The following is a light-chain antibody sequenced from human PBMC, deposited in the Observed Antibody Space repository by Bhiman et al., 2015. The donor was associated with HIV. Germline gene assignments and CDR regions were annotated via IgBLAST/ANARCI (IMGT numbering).Light chain of an antibody. CDR1: ALPKQY. CDR3: QSAASSATYEV. Sequence: SYELTQPPSVSVSPGQTARITCSGDALPKQYAYWYQQKPGQAPVLLIYKDSERPSGIPERFSGSTSGTTVTLTISGVQAEDEADYYCQSAASSATYEVFGGGTKLTVL. V-gene: IGLV3-25*03. J-gene: IGLJ2*01. CDR2: KDS.